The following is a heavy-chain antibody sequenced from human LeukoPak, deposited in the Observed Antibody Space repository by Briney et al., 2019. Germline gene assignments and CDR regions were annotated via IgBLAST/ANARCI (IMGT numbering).Heavy chain of an antibody. J-gene: IGHJ5*02. CDR1: GYTFTSYG. D-gene: IGHD1-14*01. V-gene: IGHV1-18*01. CDR3: ARDLTGLYNWFDP. Sequence: ASVKLSCTASGYTFTSYGISWVRQAPGQGLEWMGWISAYNGNTNYAQKRQGRVTMTTDTSTSTAYMKLRSLRSDDTAVYYCARDLTGLYNWFDPWGQGTLVTVSS. CDR2: ISAYNGNT.